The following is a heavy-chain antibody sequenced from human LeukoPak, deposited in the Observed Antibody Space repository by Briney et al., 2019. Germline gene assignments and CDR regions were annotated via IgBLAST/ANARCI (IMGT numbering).Heavy chain of an antibody. CDR1: GYTFTSYY. D-gene: IGHD4-23*01. CDR3: ATISYGGNSFSDAFDI. J-gene: IGHJ3*02. Sequence: SVKVSCKASGYTFTSYYMHWVRQAPGQGLEWMGRIIPILGIANYAQKFQGRVTITADKSTSTAYMELSSLRSEDTAVYYCATISYGGNSFSDAFDIWGQGTMVTVSS. CDR2: IIPILGIA. V-gene: IGHV1-69*02.